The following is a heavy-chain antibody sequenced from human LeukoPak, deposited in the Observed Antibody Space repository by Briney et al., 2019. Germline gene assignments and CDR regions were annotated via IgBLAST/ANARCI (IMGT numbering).Heavy chain of an antibody. J-gene: IGHJ4*02. CDR3: ATQPAARRVGATLY. V-gene: IGHV3-30*02. D-gene: IGHD1-26*01. CDR1: GFTFSSYG. CDR2: IRYDGSNK. Sequence: GGSLRLSCAASGFTFSSYGMHWVRQAPGKGLEWVAFIRYDGSNKYYADSVKSRFTISRDNSKNTLYLQMNSLRAEDTAVYYCATQPAARRVGATLYWGQGTLVTVSS.